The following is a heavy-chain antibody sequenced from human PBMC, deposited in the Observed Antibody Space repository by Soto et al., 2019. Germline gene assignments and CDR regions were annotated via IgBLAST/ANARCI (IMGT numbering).Heavy chain of an antibody. V-gene: IGHV4-4*02. D-gene: IGHD6-19*01. CDR3: ARLMHSSGADY. CDR1: GGSISSSNW. CDR2: IYHSGST. J-gene: IGHJ4*02. Sequence: QVQLQESGPGLVKPSGTLSLTCAVSGGSISSSNWWTWVRQPPGKGLEWIGEIYHSGSTNYNPSLTSRVTMSVDKSKNQFSLRLSSVTAADTAVYYCARLMHSSGADYWGQGTLVTVSS.